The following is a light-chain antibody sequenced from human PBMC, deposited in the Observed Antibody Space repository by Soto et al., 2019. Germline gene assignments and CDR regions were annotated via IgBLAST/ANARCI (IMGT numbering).Light chain of an antibody. V-gene: IGKV3-15*01. CDR2: GAS. J-gene: IGKJ1*01. Sequence: EIVMTQFPATLSVSPGERATLSCRASQSVSSSVAWYQHKPGQTPRPLMHGASTRAIGIPARFSGSGSGTEFTLNISSLQSEDFAVYYCQQYSEWPWTFGQGTKVEIK. CDR3: QQYSEWPWT. CDR1: QSVSSS.